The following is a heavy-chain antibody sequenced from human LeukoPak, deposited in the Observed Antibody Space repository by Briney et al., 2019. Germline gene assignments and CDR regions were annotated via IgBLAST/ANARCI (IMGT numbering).Heavy chain of an antibody. CDR3: ARGAPDILTGYYYYYYGMDV. J-gene: IGHJ6*02. Sequence: ASLKVSCKASGYTFTGYYMHWVRQAPGQGLEWMGWINPNSGGTNYAQKFQGRVTMTRDTSISTAYMELSRLSSDDTAVYYCARGAPDILTGYYYYYYGMDVWGQGTTVTVSS. D-gene: IGHD3-9*01. CDR1: GYTFTGYY. CDR2: INPNSGGT. V-gene: IGHV1-2*02.